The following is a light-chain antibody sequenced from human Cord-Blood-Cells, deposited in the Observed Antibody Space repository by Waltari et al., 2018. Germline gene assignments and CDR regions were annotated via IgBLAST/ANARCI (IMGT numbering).Light chain of an antibody. J-gene: IGLJ3*02. CDR1: TRAAPRGYS. Sequence: QTVVTQAPSLTVSPGATVTPTCASRTRAAPRGYSPTWFQQKPEQPPRALMSSTSTKHCWTPARCSGSLLGGKAALTRSGVQPEDEAEDYGLRYYGGAQRVCGGGTKLTV. V-gene: IGLV7-43*01. CDR3: LRYYGGAQRV. CDR2: STS.